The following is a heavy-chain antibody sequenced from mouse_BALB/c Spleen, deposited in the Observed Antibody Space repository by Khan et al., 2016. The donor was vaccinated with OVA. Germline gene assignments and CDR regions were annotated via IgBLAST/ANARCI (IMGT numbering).Heavy chain of an antibody. CDR2: ISSGGSYT. J-gene: IGHJ3*01. CDR3: ASKLIATGEDTPIAY. CDR1: GFTFSNYA. V-gene: IGHV5-9-3*01. D-gene: IGHD1-1*01. Sequence: EVELVESGGGLVKPGGSLKLSCAASGFTFSNYAMSWVRQTPEKRLEWVATISSGGSYTYYPDSVQGRFTISRDNAKNTLSLQMSSLRSEDTAKYYCASKLIATGEDTPIAYWGQGTLVTVSA.